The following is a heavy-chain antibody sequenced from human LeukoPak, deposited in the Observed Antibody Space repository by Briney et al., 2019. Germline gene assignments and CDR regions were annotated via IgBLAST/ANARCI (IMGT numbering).Heavy chain of an antibody. CDR2: ISSSDSYI. CDR3: AKDIFEYSSGWYFDY. CDR1: GFTFSSYS. Sequence: PGGSLILSCAASGFTFSSYSMKWVRQAPGKGLEWVSSISSSDSYIYYADSVKGRFTISRDNAKNSLYLQMNSLRAEDTAVYYCAKDIFEYSSGWYFDYWGQGTLVTVSS. V-gene: IGHV3-21*01. J-gene: IGHJ4*02. D-gene: IGHD6-19*01.